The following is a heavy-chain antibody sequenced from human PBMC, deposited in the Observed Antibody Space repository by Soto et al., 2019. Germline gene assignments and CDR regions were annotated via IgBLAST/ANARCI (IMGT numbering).Heavy chain of an antibody. D-gene: IGHD6-19*01. CDR2: INPSDGTT. CDR1: GYMFTSYF. J-gene: IGHJ4*02. CDR3: ARDKDSSARPRAEFDY. V-gene: IGHV1-46*01. Sequence: QVQLVQSGTEVKKPGASVMVSCESSGYMFTSYFIHWVRQAPGQGLEWVGVINPSDGTTTYAQKFQARITMTRDTSTTTVDMELSSLRSEDTAVYYCARDKDSSARPRAEFDYWGQGTLITVSS.